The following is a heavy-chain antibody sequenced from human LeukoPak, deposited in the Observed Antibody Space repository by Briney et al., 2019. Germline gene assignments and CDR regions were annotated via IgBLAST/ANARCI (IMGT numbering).Heavy chain of an antibody. CDR1: GFTFSSYA. CDR2: ISGSGGST. D-gene: IGHD3-10*01. J-gene: IGHJ6*02. Sequence: GASLRLSCAASGFTFSSYAMSWVRQAPGKGLEWVSAISGSGGSTYYADSVKGRFTISRDNSKNTLYLQMNSPRAEDTAVYYCAKVAYYGSGSYDMDVWGQGTTVTVSS. CDR3: AKVAYYGSGSYDMDV. V-gene: IGHV3-23*01.